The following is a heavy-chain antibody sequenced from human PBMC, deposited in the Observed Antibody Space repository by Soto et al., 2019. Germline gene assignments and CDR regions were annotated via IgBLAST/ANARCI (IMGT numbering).Heavy chain of an antibody. J-gene: IGHJ4*02. V-gene: IGHV3-21*01. CDR2: ISSSSSYI. CDR3: ARDQPGYSYGYGLGY. Sequence: EVQLVESGGGLVKPGGSLRLSCAASGFTFSSYSMNWVRQAPGKGLEWVSSISSSSSYISYADSVKGRFTISRDNAKNSLYLQMNSLRAEDTAVYYCARDQPGYSYGYGLGYWGQGTLVTVYS. D-gene: IGHD5-18*01. CDR1: GFTFSSYS.